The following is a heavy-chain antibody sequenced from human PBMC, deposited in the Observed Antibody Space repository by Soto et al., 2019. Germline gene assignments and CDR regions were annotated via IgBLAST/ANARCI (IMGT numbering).Heavy chain of an antibody. CDR2: ISYDGSNK. CDR3: AKDRSGHSYYYYGMDV. V-gene: IGHV3-30*18. D-gene: IGHD3-10*01. CDR1: GFTFSSYG. J-gene: IGHJ6*02. Sequence: QVQLVESGGGVVQPGRSLRLSCAASGFTFSSYGMHWVRQAPGKGLEWVAVISYDGSNKYYADSVKGRFTISRDNAKNTLYLQMSSLRAEDTAVYYCAKDRSGHSYYYYGMDVWGQGTTVIVSS.